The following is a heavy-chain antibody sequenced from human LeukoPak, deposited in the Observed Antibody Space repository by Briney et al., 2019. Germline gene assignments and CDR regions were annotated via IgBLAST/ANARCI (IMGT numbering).Heavy chain of an antibody. Sequence: ASVKVSCQVSGHLLSELSMHWVRQPPGKGPEWMGGSDPEDGETIYAQGFQGRLTLTEDTSTNTAYMELSSLRFDDTAIYYCTTGTSFDDRPVDYWGQGTLVTVSS. CDR2: SDPEDGET. J-gene: IGHJ4*02. CDR1: GHLLSELS. D-gene: IGHD1-14*01. V-gene: IGHV1-24*01. CDR3: TTGTSFDDRPVDY.